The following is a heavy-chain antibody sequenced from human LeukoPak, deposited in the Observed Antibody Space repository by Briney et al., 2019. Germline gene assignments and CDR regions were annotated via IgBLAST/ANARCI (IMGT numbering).Heavy chain of an antibody. D-gene: IGHD4-17*01. CDR1: GRSISRYY. J-gene: IGHJ4*02. CDR2: IYYSGST. Sequence: SETLSLTCTVSGRSISRYYWSWIRQPPGKGLEWIGYIYYSGSTNYNPSLKSRVTISVDTSKNQFSLKLSSVTAADTAVYYCARDTYDYGDYSPVDYWGQGTLVTVSS. CDR3: ARDTYDYGDYSPVDY. V-gene: IGHV4-59*01.